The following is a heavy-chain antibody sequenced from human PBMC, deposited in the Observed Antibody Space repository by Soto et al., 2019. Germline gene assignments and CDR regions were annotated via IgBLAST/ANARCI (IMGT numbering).Heavy chain of an antibody. Sequence: ASVKVSCKASGYTFTSYDINWVRQATGQGLEWMGWMNPNSGNTGYAQKFQGRVTMTRNTSISTAYMELSSLRSEDTAVYSCASSPHWTGDWFDPWGQGTLVTVSS. CDR3: ASSPHWTGDWFDP. CDR1: GYTFTSYD. CDR2: MNPNSGNT. J-gene: IGHJ5*02. V-gene: IGHV1-8*01. D-gene: IGHD7-27*01.